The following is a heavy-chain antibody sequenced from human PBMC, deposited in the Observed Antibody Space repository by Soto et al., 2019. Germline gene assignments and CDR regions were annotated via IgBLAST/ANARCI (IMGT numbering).Heavy chain of an antibody. CDR1: GFTFSSYT. J-gene: IGHJ4*02. CDR3: AIARVADSSLDH. D-gene: IGHD3-3*01. Sequence: GGSLRLSCAASGFTFSSYTMIWVRQAPGKGLEWVSGISSSGGRTYYADSVKGRFTISRDNPRNTLFLHVNSPRADDTAVYYCAIARVADSSLDHWGQGTLVTVSS. V-gene: IGHV3-23*01. CDR2: ISSSGGRT.